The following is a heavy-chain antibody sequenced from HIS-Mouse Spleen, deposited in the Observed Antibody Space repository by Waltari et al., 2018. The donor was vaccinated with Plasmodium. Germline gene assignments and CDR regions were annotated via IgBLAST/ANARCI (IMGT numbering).Heavy chain of an antibody. V-gene: IGHV3-48*01. CDR3: ARVNSGSYYWFDP. Sequence: EVQLVESGGGLVQPGGSLRLSCAASGFTFSSYSMNWVRQGPGKGREWVSYISSSSSTIYYADSVKGRFTISRDNAKNSLYLQMNSLRAEDTAVYYCARVNSGSYYWFDPWGQGTLVTVSS. D-gene: IGHD1-26*01. CDR2: ISSSSSTI. J-gene: IGHJ5*02. CDR1: GFTFSSYS.